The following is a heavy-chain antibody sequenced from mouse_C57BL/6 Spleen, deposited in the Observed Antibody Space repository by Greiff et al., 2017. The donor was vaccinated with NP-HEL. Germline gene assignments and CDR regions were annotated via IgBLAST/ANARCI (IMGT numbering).Heavy chain of an antibody. CDR3: ARAVSITTVVATNYLDY. Sequence: EVQLQQSGPELVKPGASVKISCKASGYTFTDYYMNWVKQSHGKSLEWIGDINPNNGGTSYNQKFKGKATLTVDKSSSTAYMELRSLTSEDSAVYYCARAVSITTVVATNYLDYWGQGTTLTVSS. J-gene: IGHJ2*01. CDR2: INPNNGGT. CDR1: GYTFTDYY. D-gene: IGHD1-1*01. V-gene: IGHV1-26*01.